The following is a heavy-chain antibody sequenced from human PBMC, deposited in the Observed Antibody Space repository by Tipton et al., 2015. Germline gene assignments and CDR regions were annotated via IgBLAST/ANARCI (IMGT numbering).Heavy chain of an antibody. J-gene: IGHJ4*02. V-gene: IGHV3-9*01. CDR3: ARASSMGPAAY. Sequence: SLRLSCAASGFRFDDYGMHWVRQVPGKGLEWVSSITWNGGSFAYADSVKGRFTISRDNAKKSVFLQMNSLRIEDTAVYYCARASSMGPAAYWGLGTLVTVSS. CDR2: ITWNGGSF. CDR1: GFRFDDYG. D-gene: IGHD2-2*01.